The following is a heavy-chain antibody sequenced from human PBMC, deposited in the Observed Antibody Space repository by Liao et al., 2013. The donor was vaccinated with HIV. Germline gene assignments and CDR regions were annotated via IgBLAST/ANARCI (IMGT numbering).Heavy chain of an antibody. V-gene: IGHV4-34*01. CDR2: SIIVEAP. D-gene: IGHD5-18*01. J-gene: IGHJ6*03. Sequence: QVQLQQWGAGLLKPSETLSLTCAVYGGSFSGYYWSWIRQPPGKGRGVDWGKSIIVEAPTTTRPLKSRVTISVDTSKNQFSLRLSSVTAADTAVYYCARTDTRGYRYYYYYMDV. CDR1: GGSFSGYY. CDR3: ARTDTRGYRYYYYYMDV.